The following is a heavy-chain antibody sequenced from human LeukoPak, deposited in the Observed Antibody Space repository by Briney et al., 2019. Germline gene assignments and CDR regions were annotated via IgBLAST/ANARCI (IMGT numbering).Heavy chain of an antibody. J-gene: IGHJ4*02. Sequence: SVKVSCKASGGTFSSYAISWVRQAPEQGLEWMGGIIPIFGTANYAQKFQGRVTITADESTSTAYMELSSLRSEDTAVYYCARDQPRRGPGNHDYWGQGTLVTVSS. V-gene: IGHV1-69*13. CDR2: IIPIFGTA. D-gene: IGHD1-26*01. CDR1: GGTFSSYA. CDR3: ARDQPRRGPGNHDY.